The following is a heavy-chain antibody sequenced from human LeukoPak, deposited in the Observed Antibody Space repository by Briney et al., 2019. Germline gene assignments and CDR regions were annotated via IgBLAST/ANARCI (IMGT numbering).Heavy chain of an antibody. D-gene: IGHD6-13*01. CDR3: ASPPVPQAAAITPGYFYYYMDV. J-gene: IGHJ6*03. Sequence: GASVKVSCKASGYTFTGYYMHWVRQAPGQGLEWMGWINPNSGGTNYAQKFQGRVTMTRDTSISTVYMELSSLRSEDTAVYYCASPPVPQAAAITPGYFYYYMDVWGKGTTVTVSS. CDR1: GYTFTGYY. V-gene: IGHV1-2*02. CDR2: INPNSGGT.